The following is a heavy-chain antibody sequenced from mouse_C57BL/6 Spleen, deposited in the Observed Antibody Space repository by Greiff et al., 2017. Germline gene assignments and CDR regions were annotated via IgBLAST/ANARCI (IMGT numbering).Heavy chain of an antibody. V-gene: IGHV1-54*01. CDR2: INPGSGGT. CDR1: GYAFTNYL. Sequence: VQVVESGAELVRPGTSVKVSCKASGYAFTNYLIEWVKQRPGQGLEWIGVINPGSGGTNYNEKFKGKATLTADKSSSTAYMQLSSLTSEDSAVYFCARKDYYGSSYDWYFDVWGTGTTVTVSS. D-gene: IGHD1-1*01. CDR3: ARKDYYGSSYDWYFDV. J-gene: IGHJ1*03.